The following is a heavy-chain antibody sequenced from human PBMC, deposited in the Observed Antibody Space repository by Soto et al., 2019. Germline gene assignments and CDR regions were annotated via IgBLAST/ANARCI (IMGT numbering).Heavy chain of an antibody. V-gene: IGHV4-61*08. CDR3: ARDLWGYCGTDCYPLDV. CDR2: MYNTGST. D-gene: IGHD2-21*02. J-gene: IGHJ6*02. Sequence: PSETLSLTCAVSGASISSGGYSWSWIRQPPGKGLEWIGYMYNTGSTVYNPSFKSRVTISVDTSKNQFSLKLNSVTAADTAVYYCARDLWGYCGTDCYPLDVWGQGTTVTVSS. CDR1: GASISSGGYS.